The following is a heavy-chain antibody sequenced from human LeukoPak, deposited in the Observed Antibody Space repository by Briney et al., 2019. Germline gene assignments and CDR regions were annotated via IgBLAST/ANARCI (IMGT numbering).Heavy chain of an antibody. CDR3: ARGTPDYGDSGY. CDR2: IIPIFGTA. CDR1: GGTFSIYA. V-gene: IGHV1-69*05. J-gene: IGHJ4*02. D-gene: IGHD4-17*01. Sequence: ASVKVSCKASGGTFSIYAISWVREAPGQGLEWMGGIIPIFGTANYAQKFQGRVTITTDESTSTAYMELSSLRSEDTAVYYCARGTPDYGDSGYWGQGTLVTVSS.